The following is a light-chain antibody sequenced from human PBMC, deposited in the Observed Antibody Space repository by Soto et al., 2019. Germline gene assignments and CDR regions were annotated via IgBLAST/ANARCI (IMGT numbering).Light chain of an antibody. Sequence: DIVITHAPATLSVSPGERATLSCRASQAVNTRLAWYQHKPGQAPRLLIYLTSNRAAGIPARFSGSGSETDFTLTISDVEPEDFAVYYCHQRQSWPRTFGQGTKVDIK. CDR2: LTS. J-gene: IGKJ1*01. V-gene: IGKV3-11*01. CDR3: HQRQSWPRT. CDR1: QAVNTR.